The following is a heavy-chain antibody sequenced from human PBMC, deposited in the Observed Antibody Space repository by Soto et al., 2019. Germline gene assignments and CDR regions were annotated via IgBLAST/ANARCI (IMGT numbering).Heavy chain of an antibody. Sequence: EVKLVESGGGLMSPGGSLRLSCAASGFSVGGNHLSWVRQAPGKGLEWVAVIHTRGDAYYTDSVKGRFTISRDNSKNMVYLQMNSLRVGDTAMYFCARGVNDDAWGQGTLVTVSS. V-gene: IGHV3-53*01. CDR3: ARGVNDDA. J-gene: IGHJ5*02. D-gene: IGHD2-8*01. CDR1: GFSVGGNH. CDR2: IHTRGDA.